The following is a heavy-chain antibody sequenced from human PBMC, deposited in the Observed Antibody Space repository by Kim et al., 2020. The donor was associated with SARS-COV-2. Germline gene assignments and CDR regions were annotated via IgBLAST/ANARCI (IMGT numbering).Heavy chain of an antibody. J-gene: IGHJ6*02. V-gene: IGHV3-11*01. Sequence: GGSLRLSCAASGFTFSDYDMSWIRQAPGKGLEWVSDINTGGSKSSYADSVKGRFTTSRDNSKNALYLQMNSLRADDTAVYYCANTRFYGLYVWGQRTPVT. CDR1: GFTFSDYD. CDR3: ANTRFYGLYV. CDR2: INTGGSKS. D-gene: IGHD3-16*01.